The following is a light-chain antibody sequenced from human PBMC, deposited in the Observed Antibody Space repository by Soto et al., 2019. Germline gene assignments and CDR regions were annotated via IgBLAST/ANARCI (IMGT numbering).Light chain of an antibody. V-gene: IGKV3-20*01. CDR1: QSVSSSY. J-gene: IGKJ4*01. Sequence: IVVTQSPATLSVSPGERATLSCRASQSVSSSYLAWYQQKPGQAPRLLIYGASSRATGIPDRFSGSGSGTDFTLTISRLEPEDFAVYYCQQYGSSPAFGGGTKVEIK. CDR2: GAS. CDR3: QQYGSSPA.